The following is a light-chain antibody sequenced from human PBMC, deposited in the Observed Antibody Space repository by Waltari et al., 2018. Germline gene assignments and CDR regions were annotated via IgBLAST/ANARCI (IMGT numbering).Light chain of an antibody. Sequence: DIQLTQSPSSLAASVGDRVTLTCRASQDIGGYLNWYQQQPGKAPKLLIYKTSILNTGVPSRFSGGSSRIYYTLTITNLQPEDIATYYCQYFDNLPMFTFGPGTKVEIK. CDR2: KTS. CDR3: QYFDNLPMFT. CDR1: QDIGGY. V-gene: IGKV1-33*01. J-gene: IGKJ2*01.